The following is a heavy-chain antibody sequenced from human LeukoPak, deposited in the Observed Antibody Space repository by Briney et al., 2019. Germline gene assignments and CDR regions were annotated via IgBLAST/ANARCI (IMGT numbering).Heavy chain of an antibody. D-gene: IGHD2-15*01. CDR3: AKQTGVVVVAAKDAFDI. CDR1: GYTFTGYY. V-gene: IGHV1-2*02. J-gene: IGHJ3*02. CDR2: INPNSGGT. Sequence: GASVKVSCKASGYTFTGYYMHWVRQAPGQGLEWMGWINPNSGGTNYAQKFQGRVTMTRDTSISTAYMELSRLRSDDTAVYYCAKQTGVVVVAAKDAFDIWGQGTMVTVSS.